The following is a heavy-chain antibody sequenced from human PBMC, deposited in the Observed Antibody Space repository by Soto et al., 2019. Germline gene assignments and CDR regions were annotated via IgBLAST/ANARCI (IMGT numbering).Heavy chain of an antibody. CDR1: GYTFTSYG. V-gene: IGHV1-18*01. D-gene: IGHD3-9*01. CDR3: ARDRRDDILTGYNRKNWFDP. CDR2: ISAYNGNT. J-gene: IGHJ5*02. Sequence: QVQLVQSGAEVKKPGASVKVSCKASGYTFTSYGISWVRQAPGQGLEWMGWISAYNGNTNYAQKLQGRVTMTTDTSTSTAYMELRSLRSDDTAVYYCARDRRDDILTGYNRKNWFDPWGQGTLVTVSS.